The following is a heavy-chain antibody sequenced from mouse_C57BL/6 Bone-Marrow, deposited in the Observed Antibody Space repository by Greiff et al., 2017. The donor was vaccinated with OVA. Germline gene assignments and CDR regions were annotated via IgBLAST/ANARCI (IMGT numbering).Heavy chain of an antibody. CDR1: GYTFTSYW. CDR2: INPSNGGT. Sequence: VQLQQPGTELVKPGASVKLSCKASGYTFTSYWMHWVKQRPGQGLEWIGNINPSNGGTNYNEKFKSKATLTVDKSSSTAYMQLSSLTSEDSAVYYCARSTDYSNYVYYAMDYWGQGTSVTVSS. V-gene: IGHV1-53*01. J-gene: IGHJ4*01. CDR3: ARSTDYSNYVYYAMDY. D-gene: IGHD2-5*01.